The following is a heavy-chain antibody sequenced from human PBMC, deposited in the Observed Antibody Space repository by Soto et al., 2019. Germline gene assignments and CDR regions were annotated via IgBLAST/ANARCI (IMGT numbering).Heavy chain of an antibody. CDR2: ISYSSSSI. CDR1: GFTFSSYS. V-gene: IGHV3-48*02. J-gene: IGHJ4*02. CDR3: ARAGAGTGY. D-gene: IGHD3-10*01. Sequence: EVQLVESGGGLVQPGGSLRLSCAASGFTFSSYSMNWVRQAPGKGLEWISYISYSSSSIQYADSVKGRFTISRDNAKNALYLQMSSLRDDDTAVYYCARAGAGTGYWGQGTLVTVAS.